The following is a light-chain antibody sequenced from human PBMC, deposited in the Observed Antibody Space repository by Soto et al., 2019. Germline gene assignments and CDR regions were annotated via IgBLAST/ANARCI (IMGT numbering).Light chain of an antibody. V-gene: IGLV1-44*01. CDR2: SNY. CDR3: ASMDESLNGPV. J-gene: IGLJ3*02. CDR1: SSNIGSNT. Sequence: QSVLTQPPSASGTPGQRVTISCSGGSSNIGSNTVNWYQHLPGTAPKLLIFSNYQRPSGVPDRFSGSKSGTSVSLAISELQSEDEAVYFCASMDESLNGPVFGGGTKLTVL.